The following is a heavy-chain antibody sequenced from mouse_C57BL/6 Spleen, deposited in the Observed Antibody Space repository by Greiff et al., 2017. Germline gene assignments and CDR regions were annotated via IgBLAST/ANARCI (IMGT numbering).Heavy chain of an antibody. V-gene: IGHV1-42*01. J-gene: IGHJ2*01. CDR2: INPSTGGT. CDR3: ALSTMVTYFDY. Sequence: VQLQQSGPELVKPGASVKISCKASGYSFTGYYMNWVKQSPEKSLEWIGEINPSTGGTTYYQKFKAKATLTVDKSSSTAYMQLKSMTSEDSAVYYCALSTMVTYFDYWGQGTTLTVSS. CDR1: GYSFTGYY. D-gene: IGHD2-2*01.